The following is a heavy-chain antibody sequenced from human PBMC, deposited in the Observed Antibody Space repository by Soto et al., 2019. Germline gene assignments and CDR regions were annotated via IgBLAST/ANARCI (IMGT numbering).Heavy chain of an antibody. CDR3: LVSGNYRFDY. CDR1: VFTFSSYW. V-gene: IGHV3-74*01. D-gene: IGHD1-26*01. J-gene: IGHJ4*02. Sequence: GPSLRLSWAACVFTFSSYWVHWVRQVPGKGLVWVARINGGGSSTSYADSVKGRFTISRDNAKNTLYLQMSSLRAEDTPVYYCLVSGNYRFDYWGPGILVTVSS. CDR2: INGGGSST.